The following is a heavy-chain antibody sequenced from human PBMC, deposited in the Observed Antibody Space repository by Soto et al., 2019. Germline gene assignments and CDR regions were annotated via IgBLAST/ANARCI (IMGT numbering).Heavy chain of an antibody. CDR3: ARDVQDPFGSTNWFDP. Sequence: PLETLSLTCAVYCGSCGGYYVSWIRQPPGKGLEWIGEINHSGSTNYNPSLKSRVTISVDTSKNTLYLQMNSLRAEDTAVYYCARDVQDPFGSTNWFDPWGQGTLVTVSS. CDR2: INHSGST. D-gene: IGHD1-26*01. J-gene: IGHJ5*02. CDR1: CGSCGGYY. V-gene: IGHV4-34*01.